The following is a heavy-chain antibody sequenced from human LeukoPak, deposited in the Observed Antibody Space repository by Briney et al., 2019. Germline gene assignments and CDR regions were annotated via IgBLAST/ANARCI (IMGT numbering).Heavy chain of an antibody. J-gene: IGHJ6*03. D-gene: IGHD2-15*01. V-gene: IGHV4-59*01. Sequence: KPSETLSLTCTVSGGSISSYYWSWIRQPPGKGLEWIGYIYYSGSTNYNPSLKSRVTISVDTSKNQFSLKLSSVTAADTAVYYCARVPAAIHYYYYMDVWGKGTTVTVSS. CDR2: IYYSGST. CDR3: ARVPAAIHYYYYMDV. CDR1: GGSISSYY.